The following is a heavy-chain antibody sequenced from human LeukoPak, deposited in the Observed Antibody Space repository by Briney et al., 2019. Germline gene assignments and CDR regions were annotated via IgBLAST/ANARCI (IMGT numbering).Heavy chain of an antibody. CDR2: IYYSGST. D-gene: IGHD1-26*01. J-gene: IGHJ4*02. CDR3: ARVRPLKWELPSFVDY. Sequence: SETLSLTCTVSGGSISSYYWSWIRQPPGKGLEWIGYIYYSGSTNYNPSLKSRVTISVDTSKNQFSLKLSSVTAADTAVYYCARVRPLKWELPSFVDYWGQGTLVTVSS. CDR1: GGSISSYY. V-gene: IGHV4-59*01.